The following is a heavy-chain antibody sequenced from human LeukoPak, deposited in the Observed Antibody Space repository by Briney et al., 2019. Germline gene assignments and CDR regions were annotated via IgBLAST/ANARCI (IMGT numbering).Heavy chain of an antibody. V-gene: IGHV4-59*01. J-gene: IGHJ4*02. Sequence: SETLSLTCTVSGGSISSYYWSWIRQPPGKGLEWIGYIYYSGSTNYNPSLKSRVTISVDTSKNQFSLKLSSVTAADTAVYYCARGYYYDSSGYFPTFDYWGQGTLVTVSS. CDR1: GGSISSYY. CDR3: ARGYYYDSSGYFPTFDY. CDR2: IYYSGST. D-gene: IGHD3-22*01.